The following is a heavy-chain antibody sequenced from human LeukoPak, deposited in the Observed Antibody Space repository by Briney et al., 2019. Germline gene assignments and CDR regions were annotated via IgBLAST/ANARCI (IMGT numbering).Heavy chain of an antibody. Sequence: GGSLRLSCAASGFTVSSNYMSWVRQAPGKGLEWVSVIYGDGSTSYADSVKGRFTISRDNSKNTLYLQMNSLRAEDTAVYYCARAVTTSYRRYNWFDSWGREPWSPSPQ. J-gene: IGHJ5*01. CDR3: ARAVTTSYRRYNWFDS. CDR2: IYGDGST. V-gene: IGHV3-53*01. CDR1: GFTVSSNY. D-gene: IGHD4-17*01.